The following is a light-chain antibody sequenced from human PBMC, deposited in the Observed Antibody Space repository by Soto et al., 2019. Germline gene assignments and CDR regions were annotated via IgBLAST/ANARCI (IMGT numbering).Light chain of an antibody. CDR3: MHSLRTPLT. CDR1: QSLLYSNGYNY. CDR2: LGS. J-gene: IGKJ3*01. Sequence: DIVMTQSPLSLPVTPGEPASISCRSSQSLLYSNGYNYLDWYLQKPGQSPQLLIYLGSNRASGVPDRFSGSGSGTDFTLTISSVEPEDVGVYYCMHSLRTPLTFGPGTKVDVK. V-gene: IGKV2-28*01.